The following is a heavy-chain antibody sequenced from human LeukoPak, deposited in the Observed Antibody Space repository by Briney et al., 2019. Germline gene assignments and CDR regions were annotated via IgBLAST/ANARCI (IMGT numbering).Heavy chain of an antibody. J-gene: IGHJ5*02. CDR3: ARHLRPSVWFGELLHWFDP. Sequence: SETLSLTCTVSGYSISSSSYYWGWIRQPPGKGLGWIGSIYYIGSTYYNPSLKSRVTISVDTSKNQFSLKLTSVTAADTAVYYCARHLRPSVWFGELLHWFDPWGQGTLVTVSS. V-gene: IGHV4-39*01. CDR1: GYSISSSSYY. D-gene: IGHD3-10*01. CDR2: IYYIGST.